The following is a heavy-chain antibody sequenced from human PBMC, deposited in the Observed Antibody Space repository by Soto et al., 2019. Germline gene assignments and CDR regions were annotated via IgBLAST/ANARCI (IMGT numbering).Heavy chain of an antibody. Sequence: GASVKVSCKASGYTFTGYYMHWVRQAPGQGLEWMGWINPNSGGTNYAQKFQGWVTMTRDTSISTAYMELSRLRSDDTAVYYCARDLGIAVAGSYYYGMDVWGQGTTVTVSS. CDR2: INPNSGGT. J-gene: IGHJ6*02. CDR3: ARDLGIAVAGSYYYGMDV. D-gene: IGHD6-19*01. V-gene: IGHV1-2*04. CDR1: GYTFTGYY.